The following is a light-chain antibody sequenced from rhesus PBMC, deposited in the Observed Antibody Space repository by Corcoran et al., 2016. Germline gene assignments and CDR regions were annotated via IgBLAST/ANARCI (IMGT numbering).Light chain of an antibody. CDR2: DES. J-gene: IGKJ4*01. CDR3: QQYTNWPLT. V-gene: IGKV3-35*01. CDR1: QSVSSD. Sequence: EIVLTQSPATLSLSPGERATLSCRASQSVSSDLAWYHKNPGQAPRLLIYDESRRATDIPDRFSGSGSGTAFTLTISRLEPEDVGVYYCQQYTNWPLTFGGGTKVDLK.